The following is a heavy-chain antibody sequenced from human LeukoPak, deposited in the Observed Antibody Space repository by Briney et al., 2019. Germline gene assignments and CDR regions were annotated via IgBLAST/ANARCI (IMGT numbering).Heavy chain of an antibody. V-gene: IGHV3-74*01. CDR3: ARDPGPYCGGDCYYFDY. CDR1: GFTFSGYS. CDR2: INNDGSGT. J-gene: IGHJ4*02. D-gene: IGHD2-21*02. Sequence: SGGSLRLSCAASGFTFSGYSMSWVRQAPGKGLVWVSRINNDGSGTSYADSVKGRFTISRDNAKNTLYLQMNSLRAEDTAVYYCARDPGPYCGGDCYYFDYWGPGTLVTVSS.